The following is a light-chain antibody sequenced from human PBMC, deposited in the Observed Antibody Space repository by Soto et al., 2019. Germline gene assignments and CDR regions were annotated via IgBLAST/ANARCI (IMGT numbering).Light chain of an antibody. CDR1: QSVSSSY. V-gene: IGKV3-20*01. CDR2: GAS. J-gene: IGKJ2*01. CDR3: HQHGSSPPLSDT. Sequence: EIVLTQSPGTLSLSPGERATLSCRASQSVSSSYLAWYQQKPGQAPRLLIYGASSRATGIPDRFSGSGSGTVVTLTISRLMPEDFAVYYCHQHGSSPPLSDTFGQGTKLEIK.